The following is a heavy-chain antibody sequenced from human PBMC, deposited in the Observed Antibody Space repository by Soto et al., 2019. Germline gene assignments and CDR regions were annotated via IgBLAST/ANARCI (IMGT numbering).Heavy chain of an antibody. CDR2: IDSDGSST. V-gene: IGHV3-74*01. J-gene: IGHJ6*02. CDR3: ARGRPYGMDV. CDR1: GFTFGSYW. Sequence: WSLRLSCAASGFTFGSYWMNWVRQAPGKGLVWVSRIDSDGSSTTYADSVKGRFTTSRDNAKNTLYLQMSSLRVEDTAVYYCARGRPYGMDVWGQGTTVTVSS.